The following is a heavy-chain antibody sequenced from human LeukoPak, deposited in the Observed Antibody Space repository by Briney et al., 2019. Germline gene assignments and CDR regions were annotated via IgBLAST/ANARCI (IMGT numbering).Heavy chain of an antibody. D-gene: IGHD3-3*01. V-gene: IGHV1-2*06. CDR1: GYTFTGYY. CDR3: EGHGRTALRFLEWLLPFDY. Sequence: ASVKVSCKASGYTFTGYYMHWVRQAPGQGLEWMGRINPNSGGTNYAQKFQGRVTMTRDTSISTAYMELSRLRSDDTAVYYWEGHGRTALRFLEWLLPFDYWGQGTLVTVSS. CDR2: INPNSGGT. J-gene: IGHJ4*02.